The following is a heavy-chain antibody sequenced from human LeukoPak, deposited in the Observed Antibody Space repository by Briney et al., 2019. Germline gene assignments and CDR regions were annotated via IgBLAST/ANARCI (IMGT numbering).Heavy chain of an antibody. V-gene: IGHV4-4*02. D-gene: IGHD3-10*01. CDR3: ARDTGGRGRLDAFDI. CDR1: GGSISSKNR. J-gene: IGHJ3*02. Sequence: SETLSLTCAVSGGSISSKNRWIWVRQPPEKGLEWIGEIYHTGSTNYNPSLKSRVTMSVDKSKNQFSLKLSSVTAADTAIYYCARDTGGRGRLDAFDIWGQGTMVTVSS. CDR2: IYHTGST.